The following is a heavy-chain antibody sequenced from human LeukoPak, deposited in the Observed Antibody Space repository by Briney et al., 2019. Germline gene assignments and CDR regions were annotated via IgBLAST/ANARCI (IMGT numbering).Heavy chain of an antibody. V-gene: IGHV4-59*02. CDR1: GASVSTYY. D-gene: IGHD4-17*01. J-gene: IGHJ4*02. CDR2: ISYSGST. CDR3: ATDKYMDGDYVGWSY. Sequence: PSETLSLTCTVSGASVSTYYWTWIRQPPGKGLEWIGYISYSGSTNYNPSLRSRVTISIDTSKNQFSLKLTSVTAADTAVYYCATDKYMDGDYVGWSYWGQGALVTVSP.